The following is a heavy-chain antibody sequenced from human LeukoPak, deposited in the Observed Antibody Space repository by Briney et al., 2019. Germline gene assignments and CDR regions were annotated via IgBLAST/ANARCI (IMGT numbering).Heavy chain of an antibody. CDR1: GDSISSSTYY. Sequence: SETLSLTCTVSGDSISSSTYYWGWIRQPPGKGLEWVGSTSYSRSTYYNPSLKSRVTISVDTSKNQFSLKLSSVTAADTAVYYCARVPAVAGTLYYYGMDVWGQGTTVTVSS. CDR3: ARVPAVAGTLYYYGMDV. D-gene: IGHD6-19*01. V-gene: IGHV4-39*07. CDR2: TSYSRST. J-gene: IGHJ6*02.